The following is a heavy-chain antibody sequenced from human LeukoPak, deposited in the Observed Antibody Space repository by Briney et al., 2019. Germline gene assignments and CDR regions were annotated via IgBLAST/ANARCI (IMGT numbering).Heavy chain of an antibody. D-gene: IGHD2-2*01. CDR3: ARAPGYCSSTSCYNHYYYYMDV. CDR2: INPSGGST. CDR1: GYTFTSYY. V-gene: IGHV1-46*01. Sequence: GASVKVSCKASGYTFTSYYMHWVRQAPGQGLEWLGIINPSGGSTSYAQKFQGRVTMTRDTSTSTVYMELSSLRSEDTAVYYCARAPGYCSSTSCYNHYYYYMDVWGKGTTVTVSS. J-gene: IGHJ6*03.